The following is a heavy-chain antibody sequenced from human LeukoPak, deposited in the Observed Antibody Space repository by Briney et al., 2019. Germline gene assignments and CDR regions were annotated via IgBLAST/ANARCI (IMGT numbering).Heavy chain of an antibody. V-gene: IGHV3-21*01. CDR1: GFSFSTYY. J-gene: IGHJ4*02. CDR3: ARENHGYFDY. D-gene: IGHD1-14*01. CDR2: INSSSTYI. Sequence: SLRLSCAASGFSFSTYYVNWVRQAPGKGLEWVSCINSSSTYIYNAASVRGRFAISRDNAKISLYLQMNSLRAEDTAVYYCARENHGYFDYWGQGNLVTVSS.